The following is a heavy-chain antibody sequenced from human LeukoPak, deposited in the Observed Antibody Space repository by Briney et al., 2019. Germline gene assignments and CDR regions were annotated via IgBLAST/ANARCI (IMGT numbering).Heavy chain of an antibody. CDR3: VKDLSSNWYSFDY. V-gene: IGHV3-20*04. D-gene: IGHD6-13*01. J-gene: IGHJ4*02. Sequence: GESLIISCAISGGITDDYGMSWVRQTPGKGLEWVSGINWAGTNTYYSESVRGRFTISRDTAEKSLFLQMDSLRDDDTALYYCVKDLSSNWYSFDYWGQGTLVTVSS. CDR2: INWAGTNT. CDR1: GGITDDYG.